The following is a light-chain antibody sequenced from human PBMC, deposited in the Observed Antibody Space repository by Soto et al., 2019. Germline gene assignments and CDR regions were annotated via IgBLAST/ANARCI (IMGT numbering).Light chain of an antibody. J-gene: IGKJ2*02. CDR3: QQDGGSHGGT. Sequence: EIVLTQSPGTLSLSPGERATLSCKASQNVNSAYLAWYQQKPGQAPRLLIYGASSRATGIPDRFSGSGSGTDFTLTISGLEPEDFAVYYCQQDGGSHGGTFGQGTKLEVK. V-gene: IGKV3-20*01. CDR2: GAS. CDR1: QNVNSAY.